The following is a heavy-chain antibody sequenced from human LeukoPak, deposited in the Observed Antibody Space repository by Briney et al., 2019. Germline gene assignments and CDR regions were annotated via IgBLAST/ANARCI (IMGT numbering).Heavy chain of an antibody. CDR2: ISAYNGNT. V-gene: IGHV1-18*04. J-gene: IGHJ5*02. CDR1: GYTFTSYG. D-gene: IGHD3-10*01. CDR3: ARATAGDWFDP. Sequence: ASVKVFCKASGYTFTSYGVSWVRQAPGQGLEWMGWISAYNGNTNYAQKLQGRVTMTTDTSTSTAYMELRSLRSDDTAVYYCARATAGDWFDPWGQGTLVTVSS.